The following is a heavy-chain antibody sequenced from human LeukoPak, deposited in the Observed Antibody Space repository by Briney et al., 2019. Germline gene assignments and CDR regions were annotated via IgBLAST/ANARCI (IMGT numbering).Heavy chain of an antibody. CDR1: GFTFSSYG. V-gene: IGHV3-30*03. CDR3: ASDYGGIFY. CDR2: ISYDGSNK. J-gene: IGHJ4*02. D-gene: IGHD4-23*01. Sequence: GRSLRLSCAASGFTFSSYGMHWVRQAPGKGLEWVAVISYDGSNKYYADSVKGRFTISRDNSKKTLYLQMNSLRAEDTAVYYCASDYGGIFYWGQGTLVTVSS.